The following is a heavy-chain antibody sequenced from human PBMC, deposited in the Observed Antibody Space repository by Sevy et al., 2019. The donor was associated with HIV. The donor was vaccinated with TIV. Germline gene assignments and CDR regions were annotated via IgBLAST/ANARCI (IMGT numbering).Heavy chain of an antibody. CDR2: IGWDGGNK. V-gene: IGHV3-43*01. D-gene: IGHD6-19*01. CDR3: VKDIGRRSVALSFDF. CDR1: GFTFDDFS. J-gene: IGHJ4*02. Sequence: GGSLRLSCAASGFTFDDFSMHWVRQIPGKRLELVSLIGWDGGNKFYRSSVRGRFAISRDNTKNSLYLQMDSLKPDDTALYYCVKDIGRRSVALSFDFWGQGTLVTVSS.